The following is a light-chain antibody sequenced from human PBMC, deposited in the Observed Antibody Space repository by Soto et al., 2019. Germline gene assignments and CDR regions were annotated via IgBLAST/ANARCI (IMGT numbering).Light chain of an antibody. CDR2: EVT. CDR1: SSDVGGYNY. Sequence: QSALTQPASVSGSPGQSIAISCTGTSSDVGGYNYVSWFQQHPGKAPNLLIYEVTNRPSGVSNRFSGSKSGNTASLTISGLQAEDEADYYCNSFTASSTLVFGGGTKVTVL. CDR3: NSFTASSTLV. J-gene: IGLJ3*02. V-gene: IGLV2-14*01.